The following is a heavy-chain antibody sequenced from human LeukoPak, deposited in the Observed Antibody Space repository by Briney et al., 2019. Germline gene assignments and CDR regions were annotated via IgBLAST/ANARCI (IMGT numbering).Heavy chain of an antibody. Sequence: ASVKVSCKASGYTFTGYYMHRVRQAPGQGLEWMGRINPNSGGTNYAQKFQGRVTMTRDTSISTAYMELSRLRSDDTAVYYCARGVLGYYGSGRAWGQGTLVTVSS. D-gene: IGHD3-10*01. J-gene: IGHJ5*02. CDR3: ARGVLGYYGSGRA. V-gene: IGHV1-2*06. CDR2: INPNSGGT. CDR1: GYTFTGYY.